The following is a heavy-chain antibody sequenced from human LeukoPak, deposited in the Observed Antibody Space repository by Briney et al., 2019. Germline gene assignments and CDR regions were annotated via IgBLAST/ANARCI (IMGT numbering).Heavy chain of an antibody. CDR3: ARGHSFYCATGVCYLY. CDR1: GYTFTSYD. J-gene: IGHJ4*02. CDR2: MNPNSGNT. V-gene: IGHV1-8*01. Sequence: ASVKVSCKASGYTFTSYDINWVRQATGQGLEWMGWMNPNSGNTGYAQKFQGRVTMTRNTSISTAYMELSSLRSEDTAVYYCARGHSFYCATGVCYLYWGQGTLVTVSS. D-gene: IGHD2-8*01.